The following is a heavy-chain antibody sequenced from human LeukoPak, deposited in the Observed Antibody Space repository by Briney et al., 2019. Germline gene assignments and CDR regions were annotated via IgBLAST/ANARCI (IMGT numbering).Heavy chain of an antibody. Sequence: TGGSLRLSCAASGFTFSSYAMGWVRQAPGKGLEWVSGIGGSGGSTYYADSVKGRFTISRDNSKNTLYLQMNSLRAEDTAVYYCTRDLSGRRFDRAFDIWGQGTMVTVSS. J-gene: IGHJ3*02. CDR1: GFTFSSYA. D-gene: IGHD3-10*01. CDR2: IGGSGGST. V-gene: IGHV3-23*01. CDR3: TRDLSGRRFDRAFDI.